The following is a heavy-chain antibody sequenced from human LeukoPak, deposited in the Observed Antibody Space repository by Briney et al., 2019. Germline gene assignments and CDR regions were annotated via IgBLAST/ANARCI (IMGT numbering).Heavy chain of an antibody. D-gene: IGHD3-9*01. V-gene: IGHV4-59*01. CDR1: GGSFISYD. CDR2: IFYSGST. J-gene: IGHJ6*02. Sequence: SETLSLTCTVSGGSFISYDWSWIRQPPGKGLEWIGHIFYSGSTDYNPSLKSRVTISVDTSKSQFSLRLNSVTAADTAVYYCARVPKYYDILTGYYTGGMDVWGQGTTVTVSS. CDR3: ARVPKYYDILTGYYTGGMDV.